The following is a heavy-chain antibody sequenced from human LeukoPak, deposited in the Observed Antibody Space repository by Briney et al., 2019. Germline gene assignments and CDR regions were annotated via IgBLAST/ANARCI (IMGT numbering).Heavy chain of an antibody. D-gene: IGHD1-26*01. CDR3: ARNAGSYFEFAP. CDR2: ISGNSGKT. CDR1: GYTFSTYG. Sequence: ASVKVSCKTSGYTFSTYGLSWVRQAPGQGLEWMGWISGNSGKTHYAQKFQDRVTLTTDTSSTTAFMELRSLRSDDTAMYYCARNAGSYFEFAPWGQGTLVTVSS. V-gene: IGHV1-18*01. J-gene: IGHJ5*02.